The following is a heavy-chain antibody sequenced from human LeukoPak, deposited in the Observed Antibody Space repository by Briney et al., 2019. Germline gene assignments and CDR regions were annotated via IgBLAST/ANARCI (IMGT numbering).Heavy chain of an antibody. Sequence: SETLSLTCAVSGGSISSGGYSWSWIRQPPGKGLEWIGYIYHSGSTYYNPSLKSRVAISVDRSKNQFSLKLSSVTAADTAVYYCAREAAADNDAFDIWGQGTMVTVSS. J-gene: IGHJ3*02. D-gene: IGHD6-13*01. CDR2: IYHSGST. CDR1: GGSISSGGYS. CDR3: AREAAADNDAFDI. V-gene: IGHV4-30-2*01.